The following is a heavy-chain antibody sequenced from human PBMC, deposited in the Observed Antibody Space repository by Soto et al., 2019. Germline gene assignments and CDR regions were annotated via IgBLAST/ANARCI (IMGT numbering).Heavy chain of an antibody. J-gene: IGHJ6*02. D-gene: IGHD2-21*02. CDR3: ARDLWGYCGTDCYPLDV. V-gene: IGHV4-30-2*01. Sequence: PSETLSLTCAVSGGSISSGGYSWSWLRQPPGKGLEWIGYIFHSGSTYYNPSLKSRVTISVDGSKNHFSLELSSVTAADTAVYYCARDLWGYCGTDCYPLDVWGQGTTVTVSS. CDR2: IFHSGST. CDR1: GGSISSGGYS.